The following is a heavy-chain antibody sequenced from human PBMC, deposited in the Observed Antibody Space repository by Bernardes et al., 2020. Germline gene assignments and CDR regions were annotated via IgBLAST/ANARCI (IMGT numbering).Heavy chain of an antibody. V-gene: IGHV4-39*01. CDR3: ASPSIAAAATEEALDS. Sequence: SETLSLTCTVSGGSISSSSYYWNWLRQPPGKGLDWIGNIYFSGDTYYNPSLRSRVTISVDTSKNQFSLKLNSVTAADTSVYYCASPSIAAAATEEALDSWGQGTLV. J-gene: IGHJ4*02. CDR1: GGSISSSSYY. D-gene: IGHD6-13*01. CDR2: IYFSGDT.